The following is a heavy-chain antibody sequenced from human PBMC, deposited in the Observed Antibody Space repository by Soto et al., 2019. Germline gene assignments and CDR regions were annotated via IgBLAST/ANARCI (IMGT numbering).Heavy chain of an antibody. Sequence: LSLTCAVSGGSISTNNWWSWVRQPPGKGLEWIGEIYHSGRTNYNPSLKSRVTISVDKSKNEFSLNLNSLTAADTAVYYCARLNGYCISSNCHGYYGMYVWGRRTTVPVS. CDR3: ARLNGYCISSNCHGYYGMYV. CDR1: GGSISTNNW. CDR2: IYHSGRT. J-gene: IGHJ6*02. V-gene: IGHV4-4*02. D-gene: IGHD2-2*03.